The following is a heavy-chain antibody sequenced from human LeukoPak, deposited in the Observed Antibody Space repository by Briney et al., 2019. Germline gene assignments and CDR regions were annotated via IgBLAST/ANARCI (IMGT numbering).Heavy chain of an antibody. CDR1: GFTFSSYW. Sequence: PGGSLRLSCAASGFTFSSYWMSWVRQAPGKGLEWVANIKQDGSEKYYVDSVKGRFTISRDNAKNSLYPQMNSLRAEDTAVYYCARVPHVLRYFDWYSVWGQGTLVTVSS. V-gene: IGHV3-7*04. D-gene: IGHD3-9*01. CDR3: ARVPHVLRYFDWYSV. CDR2: IKQDGSEK. J-gene: IGHJ4*02.